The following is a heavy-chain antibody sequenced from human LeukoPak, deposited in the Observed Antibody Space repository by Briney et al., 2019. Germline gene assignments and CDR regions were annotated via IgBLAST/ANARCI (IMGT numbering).Heavy chain of an antibody. D-gene: IGHD6-19*01. CDR2: IFTTGSA. V-gene: IGHV4-4*07. J-gene: IGHJ4*02. CDR3: ARHRPSGWYFFDF. Sequence: SETLSLTCSVSSDSISTYDWSWIRQPAGKGLEWLGQIFTTGSATYNPSLTRRLTTPADKSTPPASLKLPPLTAPATAIYYCARHRPSGWYFFDFWGRGTLVTVSS. CDR1: SDSISTYD.